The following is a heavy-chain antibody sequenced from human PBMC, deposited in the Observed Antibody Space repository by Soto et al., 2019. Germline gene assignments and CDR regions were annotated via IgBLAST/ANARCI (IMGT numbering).Heavy chain of an antibody. Sequence: QLQLQESGSGLVKPSQTLSLTCAVSGGSTSSGGYSWSWLRQPPGKGLEWIGYISHSGSTYYNPSLMSRVTISVDTSKNQFSLRLSSVTAADTAVYYCARGGLLPDYWGQGTLVTVSS. CDR1: GGSTSSGGYS. J-gene: IGHJ4*02. CDR3: ARGGLLPDY. V-gene: IGHV4-30-2*01. D-gene: IGHD6-19*01. CDR2: ISHSGST.